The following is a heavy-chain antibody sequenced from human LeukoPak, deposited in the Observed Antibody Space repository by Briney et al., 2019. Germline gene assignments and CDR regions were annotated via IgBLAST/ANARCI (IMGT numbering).Heavy chain of an antibody. CDR2: ISSNGGST. D-gene: IGHD3-10*01. CDR1: GFTFSSYA. CDR3: ARGDSGVYFDY. Sequence: GGSLRLSCAASGFTFSSYAMHWVRQAPGKGLEYVSAISSNGGSTYYANSVKGRFTISRDNSKNTLYLQMGSLRAEDMAVYYRARGDSGVYFDYWGQGTLVTVSS. J-gene: IGHJ4*02. V-gene: IGHV3-64*01.